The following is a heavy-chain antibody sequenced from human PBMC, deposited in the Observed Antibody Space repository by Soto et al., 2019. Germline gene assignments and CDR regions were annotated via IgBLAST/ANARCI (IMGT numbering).Heavy chain of an antibody. CDR3: VRGDVTTVTTTLDY. D-gene: IGHD4-17*01. J-gene: IGHJ4*02. CDR1: GYTFIGYY. Sequence: QVQLVQSGAEVTKPGASLKVSCKTSGYTFIGYYMHWVRQAPGQGLEWMGWINPYTGGTKYAQKFQGWVTMTTDTSISTAYLDVSRLRSDATAVYYCVRGDVTTVTTTLDYWGQGTLVTVSS. CDR2: INPYTGGT. V-gene: IGHV1-2*04.